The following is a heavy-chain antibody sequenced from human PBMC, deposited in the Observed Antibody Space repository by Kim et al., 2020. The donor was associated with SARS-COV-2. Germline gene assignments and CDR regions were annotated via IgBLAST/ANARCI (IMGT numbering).Heavy chain of an antibody. J-gene: IGHJ4*02. CDR2: INHSGST. CDR3: ASRGVVRGVSDY. Sequence: SETLSLTCAVYGGSFSGYYWSWIRQPPGKGLEWIGEINHSGSTNYNPSLKSRVTISVDTSKNQFSLKLSSVTAADTAVYYCASRGVVRGVSDYWGQGTLVTVSS. CDR1: GGSFSGYY. D-gene: IGHD3-10*01. V-gene: IGHV4-34*01.